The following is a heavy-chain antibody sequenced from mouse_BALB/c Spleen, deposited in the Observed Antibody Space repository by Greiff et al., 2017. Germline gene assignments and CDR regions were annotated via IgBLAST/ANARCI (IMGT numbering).Heavy chain of an antibody. V-gene: IGHV5-17*02. CDR3: ARSGGYHYFDY. CDR1: GFTFSSFG. Sequence: EVQRVESGGGLVQPGGSRKLSCAASGFTFSSFGMHWVRQAPEKGLEWVAYISSGSSTIYYADTVKGRFTISRDNPKNTLFLQMTSLRSEDTAMYYCARSGGYHYFDYWGQGTTLTVSS. D-gene: IGHD2-2*01. J-gene: IGHJ2*01. CDR2: ISSGSSTI.